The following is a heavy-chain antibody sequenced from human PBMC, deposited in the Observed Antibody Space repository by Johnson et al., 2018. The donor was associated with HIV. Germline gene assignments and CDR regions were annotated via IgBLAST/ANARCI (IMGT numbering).Heavy chain of an antibody. Sequence: EVLLLESGGGLVKTGESLRLSCAASGFTFSNAWMSWVRQGPGKGLEWVGHIKSKTDGGTRDYAAPVKGRFTIPREDSKNTLYLQMNSMKTEDTGVYYFRIQWTMITFGGDNAFDIWGQGTMVTVSS. V-gene: IGHV3-15*01. J-gene: IGHJ3*02. CDR3: RIQWTMITFGGDNAFDI. D-gene: IGHD3-16*01. CDR1: GFTFSNAW. CDR2: IKSKTDGGTR.